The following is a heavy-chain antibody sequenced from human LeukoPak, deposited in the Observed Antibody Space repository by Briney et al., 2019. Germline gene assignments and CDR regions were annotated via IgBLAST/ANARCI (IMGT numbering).Heavy chain of an antibody. D-gene: IGHD2-8*01. CDR2: TTSSGGTI. J-gene: IGHJ3*02. Sequence: GGSLRLSCAAFGFTFSSYSMNWVRQAPGKGLEWLSYTTSSGGTIYYADSVKGRFTISRHTSKKTLYLQMNSLRAEDTAVYYCAREVMAKRRAFDIWGQGTVVTVSS. CDR3: AREVMAKRRAFDI. CDR1: GFTFSSYS. V-gene: IGHV3-48*01.